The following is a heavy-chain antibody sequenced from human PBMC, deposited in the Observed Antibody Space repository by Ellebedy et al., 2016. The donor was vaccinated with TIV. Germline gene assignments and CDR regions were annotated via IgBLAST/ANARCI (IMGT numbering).Heavy chain of an antibody. D-gene: IGHD1-26*01. J-gene: IGHJ5*02. CDR2: IYPGDSDT. CDR1: GYSFSTYW. Sequence: GESLKISCKGSGYSFSTYWIAWVRQMPGKGLEWMGIIYPGDSDTKYSPSFQGHITISVQKSINTAYLEWSSLKASDTGMYYCARLYSGSYRWFDPWGPGTLVTVSS. V-gene: IGHV5-51*01. CDR3: ARLYSGSYRWFDP.